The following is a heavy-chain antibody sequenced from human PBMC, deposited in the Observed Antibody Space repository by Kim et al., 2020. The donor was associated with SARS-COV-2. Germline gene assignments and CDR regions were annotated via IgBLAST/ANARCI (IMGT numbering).Heavy chain of an antibody. J-gene: IGHJ5*02. D-gene: IGHD3-22*01. V-gene: IGHV3-23*01. Sequence: KGRFTISRDNSKNTLYLQMNSLRAEDTAVYYCAKDRGYYDSSGYTNWFDPWGQGTLVTVSS. CDR3: AKDRGYYDSSGYTNWFDP.